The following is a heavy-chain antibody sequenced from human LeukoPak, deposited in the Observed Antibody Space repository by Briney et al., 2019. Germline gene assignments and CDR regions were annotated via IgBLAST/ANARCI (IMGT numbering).Heavy chain of an antibody. CDR3: ASHTSNMYYFDY. CDR2: ISSSSSYI. Sequence: TGGSLRLSCAASGFTFSSYSMNWVRQAPGKGLEWVSSISSSSSYIYYADSVKGRFTISRDNAKNSLYPQMNSLRAEDTAVYYCASHTSNMYYFDYWGQGTLVTVSS. V-gene: IGHV3-21*01. J-gene: IGHJ4*02. CDR1: GFTFSSYS.